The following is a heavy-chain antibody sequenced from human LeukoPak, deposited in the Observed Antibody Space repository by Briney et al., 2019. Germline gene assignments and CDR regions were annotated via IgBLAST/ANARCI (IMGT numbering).Heavy chain of an antibody. CDR1: GFTVSSNY. CDR3: ARYPSYCGGDCYFDY. D-gene: IGHD2-21*02. CDR2: IYSGGST. V-gene: IGHV3-53*01. J-gene: IGHJ4*02. Sequence: PGGSLRLSCAVSGFTVSSNYMSWVRQAPGKGLEWVSIIYSGGSTYYADSVKGRFAISRDNSKNTLYLQMDSLRADDTAVYYCARYPSYCGGDCYFDYWGQGTLVTVSS.